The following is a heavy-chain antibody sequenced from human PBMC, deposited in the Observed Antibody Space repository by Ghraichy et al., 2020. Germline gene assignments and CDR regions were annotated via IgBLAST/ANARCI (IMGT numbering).Heavy chain of an antibody. CDR1: GGSITSYCYS. D-gene: IGHD3-3*01. V-gene: IGHV4-30-2*01. CDR2: LHHSGYT. Sequence: SETLSLTCAVFGGSITSYCYSWTWIPQPHGKGLEWIVYLHHSGYTYFSPSLKSRLSMSLDKSQGHFSLSLTSVTAAATAMYFCARDHPPYYDSFFDPWVPGTLVTVSS. J-gene: IGHJ5*02. CDR3: ARDHPPYYDSFFDP.